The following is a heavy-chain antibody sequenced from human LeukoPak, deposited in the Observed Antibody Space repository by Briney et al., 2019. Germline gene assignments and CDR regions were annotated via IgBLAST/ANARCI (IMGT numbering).Heavy chain of an antibody. Sequence: SETLSLTCTVSGGSVSSGSYYWSWIRQPPGKGLEWIGYIYYSGSTNYNPSLKSRVTISVDTSKNQFSLKLSSVTAADTAVYYCARGRGYCSSTSCRFDPWGQGTLVTVSS. CDR3: ARGRGYCSSTSCRFDP. CDR1: GGSVSSGSYY. J-gene: IGHJ5*02. D-gene: IGHD2-2*01. V-gene: IGHV4-61*01. CDR2: IYYSGST.